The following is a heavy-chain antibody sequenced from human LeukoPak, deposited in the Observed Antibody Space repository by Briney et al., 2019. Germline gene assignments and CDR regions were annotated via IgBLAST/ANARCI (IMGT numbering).Heavy chain of an antibody. J-gene: IGHJ4*02. V-gene: IGHV3-23*01. CDR3: AKDLRQGRKGSYFFDY. CDR2: ISGSGCST. D-gene: IGHD3-10*01. CDR1: GFTFSSYA. Sequence: GGSLRLSCAASGFTFSSYAMSWVRQAPGKGLEWVSAISGSGCSTYYADSVKGRFTISRDNSKNTLYLQMNSLRAEDTAVYYCAKDLRQGRKGSYFFDYWGQGTLVTVSS.